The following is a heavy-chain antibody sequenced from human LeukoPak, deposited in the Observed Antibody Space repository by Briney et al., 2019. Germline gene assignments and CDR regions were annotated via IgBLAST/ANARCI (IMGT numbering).Heavy chain of an antibody. V-gene: IGHV4-34*01. Sequence: SETLSLTCAVYGGSFSGYYWSWIRQPPGKGLEWIGEINHSGSTNYNPSLKSRVTISVDTSKNQFSLKLSSVTAADTAVYYCAREVMVRGVLDYGGQGTLVTVSS. D-gene: IGHD3-10*01. J-gene: IGHJ4*02. CDR3: AREVMVRGVLDY. CDR1: GGSFSGYY. CDR2: INHSGST.